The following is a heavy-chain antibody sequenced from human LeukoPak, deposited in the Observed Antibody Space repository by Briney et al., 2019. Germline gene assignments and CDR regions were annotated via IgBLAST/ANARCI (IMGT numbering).Heavy chain of an antibody. CDR1: GFTVSSNY. D-gene: IGHD1-7*01. Sequence: PGGSLRLSCAVSGFTVSSNYMSWVRQAPGKGLEWVSVVYNGGGTYYADSAKGRFTISRDNSKNTLYLQMNSLRAEDTAVYYCARGNWNYQTYYYYYMDVWGKGTTVTVSS. CDR3: ARGNWNYQTYYYYYMDV. V-gene: IGHV3-53*01. CDR2: VYNGGGT. J-gene: IGHJ6*03.